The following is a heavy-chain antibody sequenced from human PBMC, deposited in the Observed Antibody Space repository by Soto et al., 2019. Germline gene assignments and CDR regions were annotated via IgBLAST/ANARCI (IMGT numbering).Heavy chain of an antibody. Sequence: GGSLRLSCAASGFTFSSYGMHWVRQAPGKGLEWVAVISYDGSNKYYADSVKGRFTISRDNSKNTLYLLMSSLRVEDTALYYCAKDYYVSGSTTYFDYWGQGTPVTVSS. CDR3: AKDYYVSGSTTYFDY. D-gene: IGHD3-10*01. V-gene: IGHV3-30*18. CDR2: ISYDGSNK. J-gene: IGHJ4*02. CDR1: GFTFSSYG.